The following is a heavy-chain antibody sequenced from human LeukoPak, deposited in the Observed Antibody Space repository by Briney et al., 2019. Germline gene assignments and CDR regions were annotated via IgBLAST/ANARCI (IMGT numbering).Heavy chain of an antibody. J-gene: IGHJ4*02. V-gene: IGHV1-18*01. CDR1: GYTFTSYG. Sequence: GASVKVSCKASGYTFTSYGISWVRQAPGQGLEWMGWISAYNGNTNYAQKLQGRVTMTRDTSISTAYMELSRLRSDDTAVYYCARLFWGSGGWYIGGTDYWGQGTLVTVSS. CDR3: ARLFWGSGGWYIGGTDY. CDR2: ISAYNGNT. D-gene: IGHD6-19*01.